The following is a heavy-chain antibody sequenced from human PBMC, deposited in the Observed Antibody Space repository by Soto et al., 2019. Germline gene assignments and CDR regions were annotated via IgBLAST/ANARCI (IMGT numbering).Heavy chain of an antibody. D-gene: IGHD3-22*01. V-gene: IGHV1-46*01. J-gene: IGHJ4*02. CDR2: INPSGGYT. Sequence: ASVKVSCKASGYTFSSYYMNWVRQAPGQGLEWLGIINPSGGYTTYAQRFLGRVTMTSDTSTSTVHMELGSLTSEDTAVYYCAREHYYDSSGYLGYWGQGTLVTVSS. CDR1: GYTFSSYY. CDR3: AREHYYDSSGYLGY.